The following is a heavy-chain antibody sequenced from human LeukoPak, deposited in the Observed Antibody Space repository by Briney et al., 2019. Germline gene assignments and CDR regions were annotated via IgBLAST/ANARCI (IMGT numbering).Heavy chain of an antibody. CDR1: GFTFDDYA. CDR3: VKGSRNYGDL. CDR2: ISWNSGSI. Sequence: GGSLRLSCAASGFTFDDYAMHWVRQAPGKGLEWVSGISWNSGSIGYADSVKGRFTISRDNSKNTLYLQMSSLRAEDTAVYYCVKGSRNYGDLWGRGTLVTVSS. D-gene: IGHD1-7*01. J-gene: IGHJ2*01. V-gene: IGHV3-9*01.